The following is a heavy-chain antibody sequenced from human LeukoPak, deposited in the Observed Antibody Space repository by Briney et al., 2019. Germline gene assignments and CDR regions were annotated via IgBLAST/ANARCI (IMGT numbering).Heavy chain of an antibody. CDR1: GYSISSSNW. J-gene: IGHJ3*02. V-gene: IGHV4-28*03. D-gene: IGHD2-15*01. CDR3: AREVLGYCSGGSCYKAFDI. Sequence: SETLSLTCAVSGYSISSSNWWGWIRQPPGKGLEWIGYIYYSGSTNYNPSLKSRVTISVDRSKNQFSLKLSSVTAADTAVYYCAREVLGYCSGGSCYKAFDIRGQGTMVTVSS. CDR2: IYYSGST.